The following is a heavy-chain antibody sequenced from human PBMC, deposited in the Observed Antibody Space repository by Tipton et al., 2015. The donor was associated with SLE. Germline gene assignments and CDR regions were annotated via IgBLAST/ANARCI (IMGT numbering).Heavy chain of an antibody. J-gene: IGHJ4*02. Sequence: TLSLTCPVSGGSISSYYWSWIRQPPGKGLEWIGYIYYSGSTNYSPSLKSRVTISVDTSKNQFSLKLSSVTAADTAVYHCARGGYLYSGGFDYWGQGTLVTVSS. V-gene: IGHV4-59*01. CDR1: GGSISSYY. CDR3: ARGGYLYSGGFDY. CDR2: IYYSGST. D-gene: IGHD1-26*01.